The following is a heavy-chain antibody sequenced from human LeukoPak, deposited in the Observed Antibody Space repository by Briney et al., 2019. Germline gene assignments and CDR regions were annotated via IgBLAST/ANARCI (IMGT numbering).Heavy chain of an antibody. CDR2: MNPNSGNA. CDR3: GRPLQRGSWTQRALDY. CDR1: GYTFTSYD. V-gene: IGHV1-8*01. Sequence: GASVTVSCKASGYTFTSYDISWVRQATGQGLEWMGWMNPNSGNAGYAQRFQGRVTMTRHNSISTAYMELTSLRSEDTAVYYCGRPLQRGSWTQRALDYWGQGTLVTVSS. J-gene: IGHJ4*02. D-gene: IGHD3-10*01.